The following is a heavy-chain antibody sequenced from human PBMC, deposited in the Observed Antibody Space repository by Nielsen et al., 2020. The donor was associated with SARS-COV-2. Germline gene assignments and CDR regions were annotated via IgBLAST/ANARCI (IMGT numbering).Heavy chain of an antibody. V-gene: IGHV3-23*01. CDR2: FSRSGGYT. CDR3: AKVGAFGEFQYWFDY. J-gene: IGHJ5*01. Sequence: GGSLRLSCEASGFSISRYAMSWVRQAPGKGLEWVATFSRSGGYTYSAESVQGRFTIPRDYSRTTLFLQMDSLRAEDTAVYYCAKVGAFGEFQYWFDYWGQGTLVTVSS. CDR1: GFSISRYA. D-gene: IGHD3-10*01.